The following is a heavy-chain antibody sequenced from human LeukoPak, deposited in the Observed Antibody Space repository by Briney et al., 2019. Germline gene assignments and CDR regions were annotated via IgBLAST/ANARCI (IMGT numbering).Heavy chain of an antibody. Sequence: TGGSLRLSCAASGFTFDAYAMHWVRQVPGKGLEWVSGISWNSVNFGYADSVKGRFTISRDNARNSLYLQMNSLRPEDTALYYCAKDISGYHSGCPDYWGQGTLVTVSS. J-gene: IGHJ4*02. CDR3: AKDISGYHSGCPDY. CDR2: ISWNSVNF. V-gene: IGHV3-9*01. D-gene: IGHD6-19*01. CDR1: GFTFDAYA.